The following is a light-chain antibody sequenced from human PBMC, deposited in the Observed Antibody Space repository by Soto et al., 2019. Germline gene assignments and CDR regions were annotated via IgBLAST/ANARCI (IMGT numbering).Light chain of an antibody. CDR1: QSISRF. V-gene: IGKV1-39*01. CDR2: AAS. J-gene: IGKJ2*01. Sequence: DIQMTQSPSSLSASVGDRVTITCRASQSISRFLNWYQHKPGKAPELLMFAASNLESGVPSRFSGSGSGTEFTLTISSLQAEDFATYCCEQTDSTTHTFGQGTKVDIK. CDR3: EQTDSTTHT.